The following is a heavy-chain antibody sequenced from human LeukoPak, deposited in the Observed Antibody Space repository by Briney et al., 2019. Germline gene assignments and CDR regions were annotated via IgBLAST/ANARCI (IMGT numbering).Heavy chain of an antibody. Sequence: GGSLRLSCAASGFTFSNNAMSWVRQAPGKGLEWVSATSTSGGSAYYADSVRGRFTISRDNAKSSLFLQMDSLRAEDTAMYYCVRGMADSGGYYEDYWGQGTLVTVSS. V-gene: IGHV3-23*01. CDR2: TSTSGGSA. J-gene: IGHJ4*02. D-gene: IGHD3-22*01. CDR3: VRGMADSGGYYEDY. CDR1: GFTFSNNA.